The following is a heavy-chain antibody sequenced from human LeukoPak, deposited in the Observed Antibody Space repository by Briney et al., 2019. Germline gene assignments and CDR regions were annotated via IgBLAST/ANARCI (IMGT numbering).Heavy chain of an antibody. V-gene: IGHV3-21*01. Sequence: GGSLRLSCAASGFTFSSYSMNWVRQALGKGLEWVSSISSSSSYIYYADSVKGRFTISRDNAKNSLYLQMNSLRAEDTAVYYCARDLVGEFTYYYYGMDVWGQGTTVTVSS. D-gene: IGHD3-10*01. CDR1: GFTFSSYS. J-gene: IGHJ6*02. CDR2: ISSSSSYI. CDR3: ARDLVGEFTYYYYGMDV.